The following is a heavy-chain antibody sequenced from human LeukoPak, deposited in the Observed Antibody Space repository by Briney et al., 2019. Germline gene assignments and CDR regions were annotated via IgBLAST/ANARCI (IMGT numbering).Heavy chain of an antibody. CDR2: ITGNGGTA. CDR1: GFTFSGYA. V-gene: IGHV3-23*01. CDR3: AKDYSGTYFRGADH. J-gene: IGHJ4*02. Sequence: GGSLRLSCAASGFTFSGYAMSWVRQAPGKGLEWVSTITGNGGTAFYADSVKGRFTISRDNSKNTLYLQMNSLRAEDTAVYYCAKDYSGTYFRGADHWGQGTLVTVSS. D-gene: IGHD1-26*01.